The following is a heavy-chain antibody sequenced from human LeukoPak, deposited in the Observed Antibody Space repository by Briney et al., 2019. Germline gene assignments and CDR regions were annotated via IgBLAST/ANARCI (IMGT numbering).Heavy chain of an antibody. CDR3: ARSKAYYDSSGYYYCFDY. D-gene: IGHD3-22*01. J-gene: IGHJ4*02. Sequence: AASVKVSCKASGGTFSSYAIRWVRQAPGQGLEWMGGIIPIFGTANYAQKFQGRDTITTDESTSTAYMELSRLRSEDTAVYYCARSKAYYDSSGYYYCFDYWGQGTLVTVSS. CDR2: IIPIFGTA. CDR1: GGTFSSYA. V-gene: IGHV1-69*05.